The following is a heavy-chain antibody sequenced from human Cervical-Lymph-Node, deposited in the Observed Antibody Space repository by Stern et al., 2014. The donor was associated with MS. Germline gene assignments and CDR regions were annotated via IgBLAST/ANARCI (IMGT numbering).Heavy chain of an antibody. CDR3: ARGLAYYDFWSGYYTPFDY. CDR2: IRSSSSTI. D-gene: IGHD3-3*01. V-gene: IGHV3-48*02. J-gene: IGHJ4*02. Sequence: SMNWVRQAPGKGLEWVSYIRSSSSTIYYADSVKCRFTISRDNAKNSLYLQMNSLRDEDTAVYYCARGLAYYDFWSGYYTPFDYWGQGTLVTVSS. CDR1: S.